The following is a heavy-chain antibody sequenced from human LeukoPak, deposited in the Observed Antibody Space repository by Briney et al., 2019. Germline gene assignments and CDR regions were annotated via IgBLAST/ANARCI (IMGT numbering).Heavy chain of an antibody. CDR1: GFTFSSYG. D-gene: IGHD6-19*01. J-gene: IGHJ6*03. CDR3: ARIDTVAGPYYYYYYYMDV. V-gene: IGHV3-30*02. CDR2: IRYDGSNK. Sequence: GGSLRLSCAASGFTFSSYGMHWVRQAPGKGLEWVAFIRYDGSNKYYADSVKGRFTISRDNSKNTLYLQMNSLRAEDTAVYYCARIDTVAGPYYYYYYYMDVWGKGTTVTVSS.